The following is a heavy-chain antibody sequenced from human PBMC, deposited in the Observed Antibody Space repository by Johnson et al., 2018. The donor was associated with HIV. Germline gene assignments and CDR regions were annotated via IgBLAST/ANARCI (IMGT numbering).Heavy chain of an antibody. D-gene: IGHD1-26*01. Sequence: MLLVESGGGVVRPGGSLRLSCAASGFTFDDYGMSWVRQAPGKGLEWVSDINWNGGRTGYADSVKGRFTISRDNSKNTLYLQMNSLSAEDTAVYYCAKDQWEQTLNAFDIWGQGTMVTVSS. CDR2: INWNGGRT. J-gene: IGHJ3*02. CDR1: GFTFDDYG. CDR3: AKDQWEQTLNAFDI. V-gene: IGHV3-20*04.